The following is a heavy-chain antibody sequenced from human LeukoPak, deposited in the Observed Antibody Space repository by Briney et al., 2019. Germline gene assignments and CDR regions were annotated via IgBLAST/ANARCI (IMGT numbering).Heavy chain of an antibody. CDR3: ARDFVRLGFAHYFEY. CDR2: IKPDGSEK. J-gene: IGHJ4*02. Sequence: GGSLRLSCAASGFTFSSYWMSWVRQAPGKGLEWVANIKPDGSEKYYVDSVKGRFTISRDNAKNSLYLQMNSLRAEDTAVYYCARDFVRLGFAHYFEYWGQGTLV. V-gene: IGHV3-7*01. D-gene: IGHD3-16*01. CDR1: GFTFSSYW.